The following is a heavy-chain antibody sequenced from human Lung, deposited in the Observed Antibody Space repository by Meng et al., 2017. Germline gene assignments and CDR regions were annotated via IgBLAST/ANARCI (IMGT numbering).Heavy chain of an antibody. J-gene: IGHJ1*01. D-gene: IGHD3-22*01. V-gene: IGHV4-39*07. Sequence: SEILSSTCTVLGGPISSSSYYWGWIRQPPGKGLEWIGSIYYSGSTYYNPSLKSRVTISVDTSKNQFSLKLSSVTAADTAVYYCARGPEGYYYESSGNRRAEYFQHWGQGTLVTVSS. CDR2: IYYSGST. CDR1: GGPISSSSYY. CDR3: ARGPEGYYYESSGNRRAEYFQH.